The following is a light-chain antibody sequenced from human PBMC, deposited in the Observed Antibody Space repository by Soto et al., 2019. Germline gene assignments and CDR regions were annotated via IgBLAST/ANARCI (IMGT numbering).Light chain of an antibody. J-gene: IGKJ1*01. Sequence: DIVMTQSPLSLPVTPGEPASISCRSSQSLLHSNGYNYLDWYMQKAGQSPQLLIYLGSNRASGVSDRFSGSGSGTDFTLKICRVEAEDVGVYYCMQALQTPTFGQGTKVEIE. CDR2: LGS. V-gene: IGKV2-28*01. CDR3: MQALQTPT. CDR1: QSLLHSNGYNY.